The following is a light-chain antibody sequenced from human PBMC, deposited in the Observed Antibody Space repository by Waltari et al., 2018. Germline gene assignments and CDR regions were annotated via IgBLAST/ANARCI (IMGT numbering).Light chain of an antibody. V-gene: IGKV1-39*01. CDR3: QQSYSIPWT. J-gene: IGKJ1*01. Sequence: DIQMTQSPSSLSASVGNRVTITCRASQSISSYLNLYQQKPGKAPKLLVYAASSLQSGVPSRFSGSGSGTDFTLTISSLQPEDFATYYCQQSYSIPWTFGQGTKVEIK. CDR2: AAS. CDR1: QSISSY.